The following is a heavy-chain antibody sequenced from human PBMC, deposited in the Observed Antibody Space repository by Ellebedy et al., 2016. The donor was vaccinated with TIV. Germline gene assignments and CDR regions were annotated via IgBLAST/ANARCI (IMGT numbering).Heavy chain of an antibody. V-gene: IGHV3-13*01. Sequence: PGGSLRLSCAASGFTFSSYDMHWVRQATGKGLEWVSAIGTAVDTYYPGSVKGRFTISRENAKNSLYLQMNSLRAGDTAVYYCARRGYSYGYAFDIWGQGTMVTVSS. CDR1: GFTFSSYD. CDR2: IGTAVDT. CDR3: ARRGYSYGYAFDI. J-gene: IGHJ3*02. D-gene: IGHD5-18*01.